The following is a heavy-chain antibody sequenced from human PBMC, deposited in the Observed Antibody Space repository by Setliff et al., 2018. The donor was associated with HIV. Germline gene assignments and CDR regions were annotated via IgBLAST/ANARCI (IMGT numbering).Heavy chain of an antibody. CDR3: GRDVHDAAADN. V-gene: IGHV3-74*01. J-gene: IGHJ4*02. CDR2: IGRDGTVA. D-gene: IGHD6-13*01. Sequence: ETLSLTCAVSGFTFSDYWMHWVRRGPGRGLEWVSRIGRDGTVANYADSVKGRFTISRDNARNTLFLQMNSLGVEDTALYYCGRDVHDAAADNWGRGTLVTVSS. CDR1: GFTFSDYW.